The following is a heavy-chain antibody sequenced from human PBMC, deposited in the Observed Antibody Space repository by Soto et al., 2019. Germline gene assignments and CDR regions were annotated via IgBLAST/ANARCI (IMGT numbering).Heavy chain of an antibody. CDR2: IYHSGST. CDR3: AVNSGSYNFDK. Sequence: QVQLRESGPGLVKPSQTLSLTCSVSGGSVSSGDYYWSWIRQSPGKGLEWIAYIYHSGSTYYSPSLKSPATASINMSRNQFSLRLTSVTAANTATYYCAVNSGSYNFDKWGQGTLVTVSS. D-gene: IGHD1-26*01. CDR1: GGSVSSGDYY. V-gene: IGHV4-30-4*01. J-gene: IGHJ4*02.